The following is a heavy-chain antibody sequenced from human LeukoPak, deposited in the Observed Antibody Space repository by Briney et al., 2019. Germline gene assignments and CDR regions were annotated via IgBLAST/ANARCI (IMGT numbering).Heavy chain of an antibody. Sequence: PSETLSLTCTVSGGSISSGDYYWSWIRQPPGKGLEWIGYIYYSGSTYYNPSLKSRVTISVDTSKNQFSLKLSSVTAADTAVYYCARDNRYYYGMDVWGQGTAVIVSS. CDR3: ARDNRYYYGMDV. V-gene: IGHV4-30-4*01. CDR2: IYYSGST. J-gene: IGHJ6*02. CDR1: GGSISSGDYY.